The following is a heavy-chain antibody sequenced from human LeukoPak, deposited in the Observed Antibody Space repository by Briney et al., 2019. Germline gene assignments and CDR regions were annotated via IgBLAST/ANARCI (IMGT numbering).Heavy chain of an antibody. CDR3: ARVRRWLGLIP. D-gene: IGHD6-19*01. V-gene: IGHV3-9*01. CDR2: ISWNSGSI. Sequence: SGGSLRLSCAASGFTFDDYAMHWVRQAPGKGLEWVSGISWNSGSIGYADSVKGRFTISRDNAKNSLYLQMNSLRVEDTAVYYCARVRRWLGLIPWGQGTLVTVSS. J-gene: IGHJ5*02. CDR1: GFTFDDYA.